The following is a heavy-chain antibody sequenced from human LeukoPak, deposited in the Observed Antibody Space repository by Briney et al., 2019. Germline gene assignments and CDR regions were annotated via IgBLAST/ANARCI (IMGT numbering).Heavy chain of an antibody. D-gene: IGHD3-10*01. CDR3: ARDLRGSGNYEFDY. CDR1: GFTFGDCA. Sequence: GGSLRLSCTGFGFTFGDCAIIWFRQAPGKGLEWVANIKSDGSEKHYVDSVKGRFTISRDNTKNSLYLQMNSLRDDDTAVYYCARDLRGSGNYEFDYWGQGTLVTVSS. CDR2: IKSDGSEK. J-gene: IGHJ4*02. V-gene: IGHV3-7*01.